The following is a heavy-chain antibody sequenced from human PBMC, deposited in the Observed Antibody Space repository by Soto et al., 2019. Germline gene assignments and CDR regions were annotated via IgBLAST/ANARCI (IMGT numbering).Heavy chain of an antibody. D-gene: IGHD2-15*01. V-gene: IGHV3-30*18. CDR3: AKEKTVVTSRDFDY. CDR1: GFTFSSYG. J-gene: IGHJ4*02. Sequence: GGSLRLSCAASGFTFSSYGMQWVRQAPGKGLEWVAVISHDGSIKHYTDSVKGRFTISRDNSKNTLYLQMNSLRAEDTAVYYCAKEKTVVTSRDFDYWGQGTLVTVSS. CDR2: ISHDGSIK.